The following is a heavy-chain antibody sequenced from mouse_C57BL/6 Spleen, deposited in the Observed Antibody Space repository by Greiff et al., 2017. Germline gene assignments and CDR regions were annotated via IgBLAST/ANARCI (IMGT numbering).Heavy chain of an antibody. V-gene: IGHV5-15*01. CDR2: ISNLAYSI. CDR1: GFTFSDYG. CDR3: ARAHDSSGYWFAY. Sequence: EVKLVESGGGLVQPGGSLKLSCAASGFTFSDYGMAWVRQAPRKGPEWVAFISNLAYSIYYADTVTGRFTISRENAKNTLYLEMSSLRSEDTAMYYCARAHDSSGYWFAYWGQGTLVTVSA. J-gene: IGHJ3*01. D-gene: IGHD3-2*02.